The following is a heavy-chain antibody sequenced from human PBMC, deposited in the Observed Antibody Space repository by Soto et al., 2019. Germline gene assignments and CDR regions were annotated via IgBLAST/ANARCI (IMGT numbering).Heavy chain of an antibody. V-gene: IGHV1-2*02. CDR2: INPNSGGT. J-gene: IGHJ4*02. CDR1: GYTFTGYY. Sequence: ASVKVSCKASGYTFTGYYMHWVRQAPGQGLEWMGWINPNSGGTNYAQKFQGRVTMTRDTSISTAYMELSRLRSDDTAVYYCARLGEGSGWYRAFDYWGQGTLVTVSS. CDR3: ARLGEGSGWYRAFDY. D-gene: IGHD6-19*01.